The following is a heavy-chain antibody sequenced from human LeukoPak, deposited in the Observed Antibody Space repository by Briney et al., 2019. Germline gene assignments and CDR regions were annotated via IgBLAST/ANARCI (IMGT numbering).Heavy chain of an antibody. D-gene: IGHD2-8*02. CDR1: GFPFNSYW. Sequence: GGPLRLSCAASGFPFNSYWMNWVRQAPGRGLEWVANIKEDGSEKFYVDSVKGRFTISRDNAKNSLYLQMNSLRAEDTAVYYCARDSDGVGYYYYYMDVWGKGTTVTVSS. V-gene: IGHV3-7*01. CDR3: ARDSDGVGYYYYYMDV. J-gene: IGHJ6*03. CDR2: IKEDGSEK.